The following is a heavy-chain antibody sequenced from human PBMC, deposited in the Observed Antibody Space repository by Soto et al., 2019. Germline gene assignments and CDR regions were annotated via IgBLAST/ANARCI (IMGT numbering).Heavy chain of an antibody. CDR1: GFTFSSYI. D-gene: IGHD4-17*01. J-gene: IGHJ3*02. Sequence: GGSLRLSCAASGFTFSSYIMNWVRQAPGKGLEWVSYISSSSSTIYYADSVKGRFTISRDNAKNSLYLQMNSLRAEDTAVYYCARGTTVTTLDAFDIWGQGTMVTVSS. CDR2: ISSSSSTI. V-gene: IGHV3-48*01. CDR3: ARGTTVTTLDAFDI.